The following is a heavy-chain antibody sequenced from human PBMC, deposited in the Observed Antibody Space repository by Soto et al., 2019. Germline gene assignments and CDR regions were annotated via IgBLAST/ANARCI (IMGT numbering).Heavy chain of an antibody. CDR3: ARVSRQSAAADY. CDR2: INPNSGGT. V-gene: IGHV1-2*02. Sequence: AAVKVSCKASGSTFTGYYMHWVRQSPGQGLEWMGWINPNSGGTNYAQKFQGRVTLTMETSISTAYMELSRLRSDDTAVYYCARVSRQSAAADYWGQGPLVTVSS. CDR1: GSTFTGYY. J-gene: IGHJ4*02. D-gene: IGHD6-13*01.